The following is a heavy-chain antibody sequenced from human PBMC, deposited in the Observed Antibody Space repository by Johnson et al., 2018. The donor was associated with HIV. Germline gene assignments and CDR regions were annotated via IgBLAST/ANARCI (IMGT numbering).Heavy chain of an antibody. CDR3: ARKGDAFDI. V-gene: IGHV3-7*03. J-gene: IGHJ3*02. CDR1: GFTFSRYW. CDR2: IKQDGSEK. Sequence: VQLVESGGVVVQPGGSLRLSCAASGFTFSRYWMSWVRQAPGKGLEWVANIKQDGSEKYYVDSVKGRFTISRDNAKNSLHLQMNSLRADDTAVYYCARKGDAFDIWGQGTMVTVSS.